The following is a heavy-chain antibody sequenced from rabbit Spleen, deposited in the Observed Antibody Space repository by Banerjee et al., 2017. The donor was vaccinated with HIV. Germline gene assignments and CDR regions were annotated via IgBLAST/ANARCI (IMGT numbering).Heavy chain of an antibody. Sequence: QQQLKETGGGLVQPGGSLTLTCIASGFSLTSNELNWVRQAPGKGLEYIGWISTFGITYYANWVNGRFTISSDNAQNTVGLQLNSLTAADTATYFCARDTGSSFSSYGMDLWGPGTLVTVS. CDR3: ARDTGSSFSSYGMDL. V-gene: IGHV1S29*01. CDR2: ISTFGIT. J-gene: IGHJ6*01. CDR1: GFSLTSNE. D-gene: IGHD8-1*01.